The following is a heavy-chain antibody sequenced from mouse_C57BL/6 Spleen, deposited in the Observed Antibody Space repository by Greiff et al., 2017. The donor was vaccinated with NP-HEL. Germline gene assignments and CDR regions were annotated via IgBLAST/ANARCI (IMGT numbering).Heavy chain of an antibody. Sequence: VQLQQPGAELVRPGSSVKLSCKASGYTFTSYWMHWVKQRPIQGLEWIGNIHPSDSETHYNQKFKDKATLTVDKSSSTAYMQLSSLTSEDSAVYYCARSYYSNYYFDYWGQGTTLTVSS. V-gene: IGHV1-52*01. D-gene: IGHD2-5*01. J-gene: IGHJ2*01. CDR2: IHPSDSET. CDR1: GYTFTSYW. CDR3: ARSYYSNYYFDY.